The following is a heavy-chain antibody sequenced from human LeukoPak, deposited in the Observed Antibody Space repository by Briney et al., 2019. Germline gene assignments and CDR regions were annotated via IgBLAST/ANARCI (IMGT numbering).Heavy chain of an antibody. CDR1: GFTFSDYY. CDR3: ARDRRAMVRGGPFDY. D-gene: IGHD5-18*01. V-gene: IGHV3-11*01. J-gene: IGHJ4*02. Sequence: PGGSLRLSRAASGFTFSDYYMSWIRQAPGKGLEWVSYISSSGSTIYYADSVKGRFTISRDNAKNSLYLQMNSLRAEDTAVYYCARDRRAMVRGGPFDYWGQGTLVTVSS. CDR2: ISSSGSTI.